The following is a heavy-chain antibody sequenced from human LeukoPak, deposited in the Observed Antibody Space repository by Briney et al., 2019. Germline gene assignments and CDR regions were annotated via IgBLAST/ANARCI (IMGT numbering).Heavy chain of an antibody. CDR3: AKVHTSSWGFFEV. V-gene: IGHV3-30*02. Sequence: GGSLRLSCAASGFTFSSYGMHWVRQAPGKGLEWVAFIRNDGSTKYYADSVKGRFTISRDNSKNTLYLDMNSLTIEETAVYYCAKVHTSSWGFFEVWGRGAPVTVSS. D-gene: IGHD6-13*01. CDR1: GFTFSSYG. CDR2: IRNDGSTK. J-gene: IGHJ2*01.